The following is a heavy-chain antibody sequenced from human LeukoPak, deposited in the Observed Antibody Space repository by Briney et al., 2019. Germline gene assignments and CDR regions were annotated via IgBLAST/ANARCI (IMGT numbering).Heavy chain of an antibody. CDR3: AKGKTVVVPAQANWFDP. V-gene: IGHV3-23*01. D-gene: IGHD2-2*01. CDR2: ISGSGGST. J-gene: IGHJ5*02. CDR1: GFTFSSYA. Sequence: GGSLRLSCAASGFTFSSYAMSWVRQAPGKGLEWVSAISGSGGSTYYADSVKGRFTISRDNSKNTLYLQMNSLRAEDTAVYYCAKGKTVVVPAQANWFDPWGQGTLVTVSS.